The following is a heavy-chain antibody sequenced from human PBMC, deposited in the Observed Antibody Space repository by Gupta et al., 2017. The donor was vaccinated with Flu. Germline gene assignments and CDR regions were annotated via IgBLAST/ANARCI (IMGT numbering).Heavy chain of an antibody. D-gene: IGHD6-19*01. J-gene: IGHJ5*02. V-gene: IGHV4-59*01. Sequence: FISPYYWTRIRQPPGQGLEWVGYIYNSGRTEDNPALQSRVNISVDPANNQVALKMRYGHDADTAVYYCARGGYSSGWLEGGNVFDPWGQGILVTVSS. CDR3: ARGGYSSGWLEGGNVFDP. CDR2: IYNSGRT. CDR1: FISPYY.